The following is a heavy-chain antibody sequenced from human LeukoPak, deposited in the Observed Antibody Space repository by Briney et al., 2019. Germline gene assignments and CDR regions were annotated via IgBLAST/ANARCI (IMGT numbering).Heavy chain of an antibody. CDR2: IYYSGST. J-gene: IGHJ2*01. CDR3: ARHGVLGYYGSGSYYYWYFDL. Sequence: SETLSLTCTVSGGSISSYYWSWIRQPPGKGLEWIGYIYYSGSTNYNPSLKSRVTISVDTSKNQFSLKLSSVTAADTAVYYCARHGVLGYYGSGSYYYWYFDLWGRGTQVTVSS. CDR1: GGSISSYY. V-gene: IGHV4-59*08. D-gene: IGHD3-10*01.